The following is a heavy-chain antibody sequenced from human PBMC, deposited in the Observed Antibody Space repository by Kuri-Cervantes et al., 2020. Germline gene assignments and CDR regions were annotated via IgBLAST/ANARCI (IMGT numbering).Heavy chain of an antibody. CDR1: GGSISSGGYY. D-gene: IGHD5-18*01. J-gene: IGHJ4*02. CDR3: ARAIHGPFDY. V-gene: IGHV4-31*03. Sequence: LRLSCTVSGGSISSGGYYWSWIRQRPGKGLEWIGYIYYSGSTYYNPSLKSRVTISVDTSKNQFSLKLSSVTAADTAVYYCARAIHGPFDYWGQGTLVTVSS. CDR2: IYYSGST.